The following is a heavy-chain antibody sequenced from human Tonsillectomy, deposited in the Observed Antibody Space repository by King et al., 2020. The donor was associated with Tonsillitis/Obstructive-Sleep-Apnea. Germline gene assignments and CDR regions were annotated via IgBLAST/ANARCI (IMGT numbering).Heavy chain of an antibody. Sequence: VQLVESGGGLVQPGGSLRLSCAASGFTFSSYEMNWVRQAPGKGLEWVSYISSSGSTIYYADSVKGRFTISRDNAKNSLYLQMNSLRAEDTAVYYCARDRGDLYFDYWGQGTLVTVSS. V-gene: IGHV3-48*03. D-gene: IGHD3-10*01. CDR2: ISSSGSTI. J-gene: IGHJ4*02. CDR3: ARDRGDLYFDY. CDR1: GFTFSSYE.